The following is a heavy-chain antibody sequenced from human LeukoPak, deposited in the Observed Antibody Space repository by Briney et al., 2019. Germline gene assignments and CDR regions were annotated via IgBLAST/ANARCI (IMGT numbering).Heavy chain of an antibody. D-gene: IGHD6-13*01. CDR2: IYYSGST. J-gene: IGHJ3*02. Sequence: SETLSLTCTVSGGSISSYYWSWIRQPPGKGLEWIGYIYYSGSTNYNPSLKGRVTISVDTSKNQFSLKLSSVTAADTAVYYCARDVEQLGAFDIWGQGTMVTVSS. CDR1: GGSISSYY. V-gene: IGHV4-59*01. CDR3: ARDVEQLGAFDI.